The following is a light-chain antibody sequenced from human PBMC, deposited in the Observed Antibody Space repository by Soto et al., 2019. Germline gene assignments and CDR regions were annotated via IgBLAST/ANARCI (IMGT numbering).Light chain of an antibody. V-gene: IGLV1-40*01. CDR3: QSYDRSLSGWV. CDR2: ANS. Sequence: QSALTQPPSVSGAPGQRVTISCTGSSSNIGAGYDVHWYQQLPGTAPKLLIYANSNRPSGVPGRFSGSKSGTSASLAITGLQAEDEADYYCQSYDRSLSGWVFGTGTKVTVL. CDR1: SSNIGAGYD. J-gene: IGLJ3*02.